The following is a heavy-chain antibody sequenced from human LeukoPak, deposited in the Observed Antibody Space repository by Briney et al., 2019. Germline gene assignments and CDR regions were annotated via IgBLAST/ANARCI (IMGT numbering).Heavy chain of an antibody. D-gene: IGHD3-10*01. V-gene: IGHV1-2*02. J-gene: IGHJ3*02. Sequence: ASVKVSCNASGYTFTGYYMHWVRQAPGQGLEWMGWINPNSGGTNYAQTFQGRVTMTRDTSISTAYMELSRLRSDDTAVYYCARASGGYYNSYAFDIWGQGTMVTVSS. CDR3: ARASGGYYNSYAFDI. CDR1: GYTFTGYY. CDR2: INPNSGGT.